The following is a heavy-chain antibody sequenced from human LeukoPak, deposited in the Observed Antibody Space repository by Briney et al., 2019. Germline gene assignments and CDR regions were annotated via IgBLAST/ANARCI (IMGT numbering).Heavy chain of an antibody. CDR3: AREDYYDSSALDY. Sequence: GESLKISCQGSGYSFTSYWVGWVRQMPGKGLGWMGIIYPGDSDTRYSPSFQGQVTISADKSISTAYLQWSSLKASDTAMYYCAREDYYDSSALDYWGQGTLVTVSS. CDR1: GYSFTSYW. V-gene: IGHV5-51*01. D-gene: IGHD3-22*01. J-gene: IGHJ4*02. CDR2: IYPGDSDT.